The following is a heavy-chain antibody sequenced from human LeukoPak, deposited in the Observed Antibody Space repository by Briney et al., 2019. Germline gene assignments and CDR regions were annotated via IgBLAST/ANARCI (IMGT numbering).Heavy chain of an antibody. Sequence: GGSLRLSCAASGFTVSSNYMSWVRQAPGKGLEWVSVIYSGGSTYYADSVKGRFTISRDNSKNTLYLQMNSLRAEDTAVYYCARGGRYYYDSSGYLYWGQGTLVTVSS. CDR1: GFTVSSNY. V-gene: IGHV3-53*01. CDR3: ARGGRYYYDSSGYLY. D-gene: IGHD3-22*01. J-gene: IGHJ4*02. CDR2: IYSGGST.